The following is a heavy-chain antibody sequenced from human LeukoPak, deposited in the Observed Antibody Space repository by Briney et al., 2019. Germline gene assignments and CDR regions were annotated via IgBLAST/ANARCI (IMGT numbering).Heavy chain of an antibody. J-gene: IGHJ4*02. D-gene: IGHD5-24*01. V-gene: IGHV4-31*03. CDR3: ARFSEMATILNY. CDR2: TYYSGST. Sequence: SQTLSLTCTVSGTSISRSGYYWSWIRQHPGKGLECIGFTYYSGSTHYNPSLKSRVTISVDTSKNQFSLKLSSVTAADTAVYYCARFSEMATILNYWGQGALVTVSS. CDR1: GTSISRSGYY.